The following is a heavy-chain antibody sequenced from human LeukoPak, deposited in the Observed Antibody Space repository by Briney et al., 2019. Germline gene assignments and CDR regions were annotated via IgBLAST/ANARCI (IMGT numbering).Heavy chain of an antibody. D-gene: IGHD3-9*01. J-gene: IGHJ4*01. Sequence: SETLSLTCSVSAGSISSGSHYWTWIRQPAGKGLEWIGRIYTTGSTNYNPSLKSRVTISVDTSKNQFSLKLSSVTAADTAAYYCARERGSLTGYLSIDYWGHGTLVTVSS. V-gene: IGHV4-61*02. CDR3: ARERGSLTGYLSIDY. CDR2: IYTTGST. CDR1: AGSISSGSHY.